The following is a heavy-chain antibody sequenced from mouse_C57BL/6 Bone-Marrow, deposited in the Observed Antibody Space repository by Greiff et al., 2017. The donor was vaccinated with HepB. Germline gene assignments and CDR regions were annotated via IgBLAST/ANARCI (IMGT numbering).Heavy chain of an antibody. V-gene: IGHV1-5*01. CDR3: TRSDYEYDGGYAMDY. J-gene: IGHJ4*01. Sequence: VQLQQSGTVLARPGASVKMSCKTSGYTFTSYWMHWVKQRPGQGLEWIGAIYPGNSDTSYNQKFKGKATLTAVTSASTAYMELSSLTNEDSAVYYCTRSDYEYDGGYAMDYWGQGTSVTVSS. CDR2: IYPGNSDT. D-gene: IGHD2-4*01. CDR1: GYTFTSYW.